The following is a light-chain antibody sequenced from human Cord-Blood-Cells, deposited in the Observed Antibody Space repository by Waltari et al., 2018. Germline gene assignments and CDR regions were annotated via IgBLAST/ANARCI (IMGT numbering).Light chain of an antibody. CDR3: QAWDSSTVV. Sequence: SYELTQPPSVSVSPGPTASITCSGDNLGDKYACWYQQKPGQSPVLVISQDSQRPSGIPVRFCGSNSGNTATLTISGTQAMDEADYYCQAWDSSTVVFGGGTKLTVL. J-gene: IGLJ2*01. V-gene: IGLV3-1*01. CDR2: QDS. CDR1: NLGDKY.